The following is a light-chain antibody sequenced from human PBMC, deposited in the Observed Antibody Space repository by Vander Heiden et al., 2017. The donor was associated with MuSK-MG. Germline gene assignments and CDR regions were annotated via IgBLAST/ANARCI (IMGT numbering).Light chain of an antibody. CDR2: AAS. Sequence: VQMPPSPSSLSASVGDRVTITCRASQGISNYLAWYQQKPGKDPKLLLYAASSLQSGVPSGFSGSGSGTDFTITISSLQPEDVATYYCQKQYSTPRTFGQGTKVEIK. J-gene: IGKJ1*01. V-gene: IGKV1-27*01. CDR3: QKQYSTPRT. CDR1: QGISNY.